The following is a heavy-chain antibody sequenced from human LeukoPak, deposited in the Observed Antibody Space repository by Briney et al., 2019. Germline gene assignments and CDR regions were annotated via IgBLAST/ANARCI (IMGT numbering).Heavy chain of an antibody. CDR3: ARERGDKNRAFDI. D-gene: IGHD3-16*01. V-gene: IGHV4-61*02. CDR1: GGSISSGSYY. Sequence: SETLSLTCTVSGGSISSGSYYWSWIRQPAGKGLEWIGRIYTSGSTNYNPSLKSRVTISVDTSKNQFSLKLSSVTAADTAVYYCARERGDKNRAFDIWGQGTMVTVSS. J-gene: IGHJ3*02. CDR2: IYTSGST.